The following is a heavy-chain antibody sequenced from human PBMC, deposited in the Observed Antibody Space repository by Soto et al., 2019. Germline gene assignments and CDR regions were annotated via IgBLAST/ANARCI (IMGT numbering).Heavy chain of an antibody. J-gene: IGHJ4*02. CDR2: IYPSDSVT. Sequence: PGESPLTSSQGSVYPFAGDWIAWVRQMPGKGLELMGIIYPSDSVTRYRPSFQGQVTISADKSISSAYLQWSSLRASDTAMYYCARGGVSTRTFDYWGQGTPVTVSS. CDR1: VYPFAGDW. V-gene: IGHV5-51*01. D-gene: IGHD3-3*01. CDR3: ARGGVSTRTFDY.